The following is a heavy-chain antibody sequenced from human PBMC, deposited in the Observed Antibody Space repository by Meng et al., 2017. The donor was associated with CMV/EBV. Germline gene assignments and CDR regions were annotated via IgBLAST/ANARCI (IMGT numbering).Heavy chain of an antibody. D-gene: IGHD3-22*01. Sequence: SETLSLTCTVSGGSISSYYWSWIRQPPGKGLEWIGYIYYSGSTNYNPSLKSRVTISVDTSKNQFSLKLSSVTAADTAVYYCAREQYYYDSSGYYYPGGKDYWGQGTLVTVSS. CDR3: AREQYYYDSSGYYYPGGKDY. CDR1: GGSISSYY. CDR2: IYYSGST. V-gene: IGHV4-59*01. J-gene: IGHJ4*02.